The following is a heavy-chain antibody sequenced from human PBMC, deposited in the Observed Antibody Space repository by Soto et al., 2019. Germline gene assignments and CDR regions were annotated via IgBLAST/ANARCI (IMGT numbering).Heavy chain of an antibody. J-gene: IGHJ4*02. D-gene: IGHD3-10*01. CDR1: GFTFSIYA. Sequence: QVQLVESGGGVVQPGRSLRVSCAASGFTFSIYAMHWVRQAPGTGLEWVAVISYDGTKTYYADSVKGRFTISRDNSKNTVYLQMNSLRDEDTAVYYCAKDRGPRRLGLRDPFDYWGQGTLVTVSP. CDR2: ISYDGTKT. CDR3: AKDRGPRRLGLRDPFDY. V-gene: IGHV3-30*18.